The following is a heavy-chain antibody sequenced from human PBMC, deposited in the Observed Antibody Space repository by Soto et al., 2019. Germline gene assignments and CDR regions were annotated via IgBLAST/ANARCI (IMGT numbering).Heavy chain of an antibody. J-gene: IGHJ5*02. Sequence: GASVKVSCKASGGTFSSYAISWVRQAPGQGLEWMGGIIPIFGTANYAQKFQGRVTITADESTSTACMEMSSLRSEDTAVYYCARPVGAVTTISWFDPWGQGTLVTVSS. CDR1: GGTFSSYA. CDR2: IIPIFGTA. D-gene: IGHD4-4*01. CDR3: ARPVGAVTTISWFDP. V-gene: IGHV1-69*13.